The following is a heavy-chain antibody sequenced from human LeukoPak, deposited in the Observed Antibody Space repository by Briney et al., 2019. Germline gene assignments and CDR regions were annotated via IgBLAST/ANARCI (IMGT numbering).Heavy chain of an antibody. CDR1: GYTFTSYG. V-gene: IGHV1-18*04. D-gene: IGHD4-17*01. J-gene: IGHJ4*02. CDR3: AREWGDYGDYDPLDY. CDR2: ISAYNGNT. Sequence: ASVKVSCKASGYTFTSYGISWVRQAPGQGLEWMGWISAYNGNTNYAQKLQGRVTMTTDTSTSTAYMELRSLRSDDTAVYYSAREWGDYGDYDPLDYWGQGTLVTVSS.